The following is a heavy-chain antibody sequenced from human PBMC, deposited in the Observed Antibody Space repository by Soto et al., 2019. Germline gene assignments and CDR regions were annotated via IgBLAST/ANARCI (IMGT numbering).Heavy chain of an antibody. CDR2: IKHSGRS. D-gene: IGHD6-19*01. Sequence: PETLSLTYAVYSGSFCYYYWDWMRESPGKGLEWIGKIKHSGRSNYNPSLRSRVSISVDMSKNQFSLRLTSVTAEDTAVYDCARGGSSDWQLALYIWGKWTIVT. CDR3: ARGGSSDWQLALYI. J-gene: IGHJ3*02. V-gene: IGHV4-34*01. CDR1: SGSFCYYY.